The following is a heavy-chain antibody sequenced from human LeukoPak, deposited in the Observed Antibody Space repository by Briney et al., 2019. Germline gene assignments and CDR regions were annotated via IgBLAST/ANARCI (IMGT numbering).Heavy chain of an antibody. Sequence: GGSPRLSCAASGFTFSSYSMNWVRQAPGKGLEWVSYISSSSSTIYYADSVKGRFTISRDNAKNSLYLQMNSLRAEDTAVYYCARDSVRRVASNYYYYYMDVWGKGTTVTVSS. CDR1: GFTFSSYS. CDR3: ARDSVRRVASNYYYYYMDV. D-gene: IGHD3-10*01. J-gene: IGHJ6*03. V-gene: IGHV3-48*04. CDR2: ISSSSSTI.